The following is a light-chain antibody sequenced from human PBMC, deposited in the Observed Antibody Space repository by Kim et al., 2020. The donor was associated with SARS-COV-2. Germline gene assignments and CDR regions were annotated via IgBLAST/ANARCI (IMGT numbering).Light chain of an antibody. CDR3: QQYVNWPQT. CDR2: GAS. J-gene: IGKJ1*01. V-gene: IGKV3-15*01. CDR1: QNVSNT. Sequence: VSPREIATRSCRASQNVSNTLAWYKQRRGQAPRLLIYGASTRATGLPARFSGGGSGAEFTLTISSLQSEDVAVYYCQQYVNWPQTFGQGTKVDIK.